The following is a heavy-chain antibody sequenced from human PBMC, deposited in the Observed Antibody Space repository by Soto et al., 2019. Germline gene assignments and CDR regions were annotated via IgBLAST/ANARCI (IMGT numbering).Heavy chain of an antibody. CDR3: ARGTSDMTTFDY. D-gene: IGHD4-17*01. CDR1: GGTFSSYA. CDR2: IIPVFGTA. Sequence: QVQLVQSGAEVKKPGSSVKVSCKASGGTFSSYAITWVRQAPGQGLEWMGGIIPVFGTANYAQKFQGRVTITADESTSTADMELSSLRSEDTAVYYCARGTSDMTTFDYWGQGTLVTVSS. J-gene: IGHJ4*02. V-gene: IGHV1-69*01.